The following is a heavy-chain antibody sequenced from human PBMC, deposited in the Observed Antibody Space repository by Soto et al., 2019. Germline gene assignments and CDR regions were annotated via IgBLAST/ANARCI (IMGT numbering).Heavy chain of an antibody. CDR2: ISSSSSYI. V-gene: IGHV3-21*01. CDR3: ARDQRDDIVVVPAAMHYYYYMDV. CDR1: GFTFSSYS. J-gene: IGHJ6*03. D-gene: IGHD2-2*01. Sequence: PGGSLRLSCAASGFTFSSYSMNWVRQAPGKGLEWVSSISSSSSYIYYAESVKGRITISRDNAKNSLYLQMNSLRAEDTSVYYCARDQRDDIVVVPAAMHYYYYMDVWGKGTTVTVSS.